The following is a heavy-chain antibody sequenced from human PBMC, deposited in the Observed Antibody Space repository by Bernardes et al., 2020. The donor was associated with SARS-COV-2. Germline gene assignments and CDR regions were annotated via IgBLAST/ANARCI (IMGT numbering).Heavy chain of an antibody. V-gene: IGHV3-21*01. CDR1: GFTFSSYS. D-gene: IGHD5-18*01. CDR2: ISSSSSYI. Sequence: GGSLRLSCAASGFTFSSYSMNWVRQAPGKGLEWVSSISSSSSYIYYADSVKGRFTISRDNAKNSLYLQMNSLRAEDTAVYYCARGLGYGGYNWFDPWGQGTLVTVSS. J-gene: IGHJ5*02. CDR3: ARGLGYGGYNWFDP.